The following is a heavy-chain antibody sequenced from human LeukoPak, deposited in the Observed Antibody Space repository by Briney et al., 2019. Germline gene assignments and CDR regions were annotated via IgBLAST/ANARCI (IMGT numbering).Heavy chain of an antibody. V-gene: IGHV1-69*06. Sequence: SVKVPCKASGGIFTNYAISWVRQAPGQGLEWMGRFIPISATGKYAQQFQGRLTITADKSTTTAYMELSGLRSDDTAVYYCASLTHGGSGSYILDYWGQGTLVTVSS. CDR2: FIPISATG. J-gene: IGHJ4*02. CDR1: GGIFTNYA. CDR3: ASLTHGGSGSYILDY. D-gene: IGHD3-10*01.